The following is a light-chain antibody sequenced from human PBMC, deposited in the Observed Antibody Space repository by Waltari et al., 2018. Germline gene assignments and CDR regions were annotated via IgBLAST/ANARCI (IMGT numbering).Light chain of an antibody. CDR3: AAWDDSLNGYVV. CDR1: SSNIRSNT. Sequence: QSVLTQPPSASGTPGQRVTISCSGSSSNIRSNTVNLYQQRPGTAPKLLSYSNNQRPSGFPDGFSGSKSGTSASLAISGLQSEDEADYYCAAWDDSLNGYVVFGGGTKLTVL. V-gene: IGLV1-44*01. J-gene: IGLJ2*01. CDR2: SNN.